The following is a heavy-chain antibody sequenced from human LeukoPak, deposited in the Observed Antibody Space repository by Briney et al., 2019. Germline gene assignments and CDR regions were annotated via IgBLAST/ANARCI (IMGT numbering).Heavy chain of an antibody. CDR1: GGSISSSSYY. J-gene: IGHJ5*02. CDR3: ARYNEPRFDP. V-gene: IGHV4-30-4*08. CDR2: IYYSGST. D-gene: IGHD1-1*01. Sequence: SETLSLTCTVSGGSISSSSYYWGWIRQPPGKGLEWIGYIYYSGSTYYNPSLKSRVTISVDTSKNQFSLKLSSVTAADTAVYYCARYNEPRFDPWGQGTLVTVSS.